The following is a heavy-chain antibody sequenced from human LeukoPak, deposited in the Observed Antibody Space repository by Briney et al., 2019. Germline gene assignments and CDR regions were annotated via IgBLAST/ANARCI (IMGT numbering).Heavy chain of an antibody. CDR1: GFTFSSYS. CDR2: ISSSSSYI. CDR3: ARDSSGSLHFDY. D-gene: IGHD1-26*01. V-gene: IGHV3-21*01. Sequence: GGSLRLSCAASGFTFSSYSMNWVRQAPGKGLEWVSSISSSSSYIYYADSVKGRFTISRDNAKNSLYLQMNSLRAEDTAVYYCARDSSGSLHFDYWGQGTLVTVSS. J-gene: IGHJ4*02.